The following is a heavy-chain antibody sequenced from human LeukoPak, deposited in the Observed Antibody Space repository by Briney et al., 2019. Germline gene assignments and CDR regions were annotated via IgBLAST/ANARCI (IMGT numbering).Heavy chain of an antibody. V-gene: IGHV3-64*04. CDR1: GFTFSSYV. Sequence: GGSLRLSCSASGFTFSSYVMHWVRQAPGKGLEYVSAISSNGGRTYYADSVKGRFTISRDNAKNSLYLQMNSLRAEDTAVYYCATGAWGDYWGQGTLVTVSS. D-gene: IGHD3-16*01. CDR3: ATGAWGDY. J-gene: IGHJ4*02. CDR2: ISSNGGRT.